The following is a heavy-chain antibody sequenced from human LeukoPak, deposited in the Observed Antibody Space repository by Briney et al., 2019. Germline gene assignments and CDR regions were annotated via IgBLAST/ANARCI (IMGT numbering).Heavy chain of an antibody. CDR2: IYSSGST. D-gene: IGHD6-19*01. CDR1: GGSITSTSYF. J-gene: IGHJ5*02. V-gene: IGHV4-39*07. CDR3: ARDRSSGWENNWFDP. Sequence: NPSETLSLTCTVSGGSITSTSYFWGWIRQPPGKGLEWLGSIYSSGSTYYNPSLKSRVTISVDTSKNLFSLKLSSVTAADTAVYYCARDRSSGWENNWFDPWGQGTLVTVSS.